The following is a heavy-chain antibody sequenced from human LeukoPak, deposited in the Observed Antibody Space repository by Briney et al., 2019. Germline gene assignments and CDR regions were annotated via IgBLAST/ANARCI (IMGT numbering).Heavy chain of an antibody. CDR3: GTLLSNGPFDY. CDR2: IYPNSGAT. CDR1: GYTFTGYY. J-gene: IGHJ4*02. Sequence: ASVKVSCKASGYTFTGYYMNWVRQAPGQGFEWMGYIYPNSGATKYAQKFQGRVTMTRDTSISAAYMELSGLRFDDTAVYYCGTLLSNGPFDYWGQGSLVTVSS. V-gene: IGHV1-2*02.